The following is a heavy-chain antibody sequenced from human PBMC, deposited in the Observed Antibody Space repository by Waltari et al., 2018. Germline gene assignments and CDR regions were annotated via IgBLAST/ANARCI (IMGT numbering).Heavy chain of an antibody. Sequence: EVQLVESGGGLIQPGGSLRLSCAASGFTVSSNYMSWVRQAPGKGLEWVSVIYSGGRTYYADSVKGRFTISRDNSKNTLYLQMNSLRAEDTAVYYCASQSSIAAAGNFDYWGQGTLVTVSS. CDR1: GFTVSSNY. V-gene: IGHV3-53*01. J-gene: IGHJ4*02. CDR3: ASQSSIAAAGNFDY. D-gene: IGHD6-13*01. CDR2: IYSGGRT.